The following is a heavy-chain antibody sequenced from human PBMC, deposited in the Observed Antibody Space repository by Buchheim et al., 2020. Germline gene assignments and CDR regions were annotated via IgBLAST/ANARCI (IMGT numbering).Heavy chain of an antibody. CDR1: GFTFSNAW. J-gene: IGHJ4*02. V-gene: IGHV3-15*07. CDR2: IKSKTDGGTT. Sequence: EVQLVESGGGLVKPGGSLRLSCAASGFTFSNAWMNWVRQAPGKGLEWGGRIKSKTDGGTTDYAAPVKGRFIISRDDSKKTLYVQMNSLKTEDTAVYYCTTDGFWVGFGELSWGQGTL. CDR3: TTDGFWVGFGELS. D-gene: IGHD3-10*01.